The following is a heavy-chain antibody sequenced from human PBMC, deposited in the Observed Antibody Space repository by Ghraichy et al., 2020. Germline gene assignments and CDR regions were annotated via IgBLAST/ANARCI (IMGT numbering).Heavy chain of an antibody. V-gene: IGHV3-33*01. CDR3: PRGFYYDSSGYPLDY. CDR1: GFTFSNYG. D-gene: IGHD3-22*01. J-gene: IGHJ4*02. Sequence: GGSLRLSCAASGFTFSNYGMHWVRQAPGKGLEWLAVIWYDGSDKKYADSVKGRFTISRDNSKKTLFLQMNSLRAEDPAVYYCPRGFYYDSSGYPLDYWGQGTLVTVSS. CDR2: IWYDGSDK.